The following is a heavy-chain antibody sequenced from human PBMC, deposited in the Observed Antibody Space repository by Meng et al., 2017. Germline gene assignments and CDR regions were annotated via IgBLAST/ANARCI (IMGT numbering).Heavy chain of an antibody. CDR1: GGSFSGYY. Sequence: QGQRKQRGAGLLKSSETLSRTCAVYGGSFSGYYWSWIRQPPGKGLEWIGEINHSGSTNYNPSLKSRVTISVDTSKNQFSLKLSSVTAADTAVYYCARGRYFDWLSYRYYFDYWGQGTLVTVSS. D-gene: IGHD3-9*01. CDR2: INHSGST. CDR3: ARGRYFDWLSYRYYFDY. V-gene: IGHV4-34*01. J-gene: IGHJ4*02.